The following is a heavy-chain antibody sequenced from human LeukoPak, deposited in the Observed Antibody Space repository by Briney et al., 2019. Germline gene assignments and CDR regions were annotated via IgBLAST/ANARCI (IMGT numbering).Heavy chain of an antibody. Sequence: QTGGPLRLSCTASGFTFSDHYMDWVRQAPGKGLEWVARSRNKPRSYTTEYAATVKGRFTISRDDSKNSLYLQMNSLKTEDTAVYYCARGPYCSGGDCHYGMDVWGQGTTVTVSS. CDR3: ARGPYCSGGDCHYGMDV. CDR1: GFTFSDHY. D-gene: IGHD2-15*01. CDR2: SRNKPRSYTT. V-gene: IGHV3-72*01. J-gene: IGHJ6*02.